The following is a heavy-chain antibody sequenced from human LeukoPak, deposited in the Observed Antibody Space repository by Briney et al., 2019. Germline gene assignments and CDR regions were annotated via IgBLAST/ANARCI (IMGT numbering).Heavy chain of an antibody. D-gene: IGHD4-11*01. V-gene: IGHV4-30-4*01. Sequence: SQTLSLTYTVSGGSISSGDYYWSWIRQPPGKGLEWIGYIYYSGSTYYNPPLKSRVTISVDTSKNQSSLKLSSVTAADTAVYYCARADYSNPNWFDPWGQGTLVTVSS. CDR1: GGSISSGDYY. CDR2: IYYSGST. J-gene: IGHJ5*02. CDR3: ARADYSNPNWFDP.